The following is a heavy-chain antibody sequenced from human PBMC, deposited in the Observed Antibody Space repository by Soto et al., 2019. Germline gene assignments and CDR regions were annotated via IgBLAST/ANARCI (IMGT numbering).Heavy chain of an antibody. Sequence: GESLKISCKGSGYSFTSYWIGWVRQMPGKGLEWMGIIYPGDSDTRYSPSFQGQVTISADKSISTAYLQWSSLKASDTAMYYCARGAQTDYYYYGMDVWGQGTTVTVSS. V-gene: IGHV5-51*01. CDR1: GYSFTSYW. CDR3: ARGAQTDYYYYGMDV. CDR2: IYPGDSDT. D-gene: IGHD1-26*01. J-gene: IGHJ6*02.